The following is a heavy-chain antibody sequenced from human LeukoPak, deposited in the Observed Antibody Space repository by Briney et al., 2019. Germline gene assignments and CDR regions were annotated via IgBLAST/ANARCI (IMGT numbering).Heavy chain of an antibody. Sequence: ASVKVSFKASGYTFTTYYIHWVRQAPGQGLEWMGIINPTGGSTTYAQKFQGRVTMTRDTSTSTVFMEVNSLRSEDTAVYYCALYSSTWSWGQGTLVTVSS. D-gene: IGHD6-13*01. V-gene: IGHV1-46*01. CDR3: ALYSSTWS. CDR1: GYTFTTYY. CDR2: INPTGGST. J-gene: IGHJ5*02.